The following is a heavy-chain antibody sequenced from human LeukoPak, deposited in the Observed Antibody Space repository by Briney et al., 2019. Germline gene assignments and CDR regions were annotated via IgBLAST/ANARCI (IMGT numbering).Heavy chain of an antibody. Sequence: SETLSLTCAVYGGSFSGYYWSWIRQPPGKGLEWIGEINHSGSTNYNPSLKSRVTISVDRSKNQFSLKLSSVTAADTAVYYCARVGILTGPFDYWGQGTLVTVSS. J-gene: IGHJ4*02. CDR2: INHSGST. D-gene: IGHD3-9*01. V-gene: IGHV4-34*01. CDR1: GGSFSGYY. CDR3: ARVGILTGPFDY.